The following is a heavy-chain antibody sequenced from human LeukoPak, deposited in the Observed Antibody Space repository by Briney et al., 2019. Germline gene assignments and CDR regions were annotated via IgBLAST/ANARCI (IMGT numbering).Heavy chain of an antibody. Sequence: SETLSLTCTVSGGSITNFWSWIRQPPGKGLEWIGDVYYSGSTNYNPSLKGRVSISIDTSMNQFSLKLTSVTAADTAVYYCARFGAAAGTDHWGQGTLVTVSS. J-gene: IGHJ4*02. CDR3: ARFGAAAGTDH. CDR2: VYYSGST. V-gene: IGHV4-59*01. CDR1: GGSITNF. D-gene: IGHD6-13*01.